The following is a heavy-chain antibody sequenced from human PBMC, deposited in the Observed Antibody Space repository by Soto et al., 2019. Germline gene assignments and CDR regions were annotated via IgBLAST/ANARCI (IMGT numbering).Heavy chain of an antibody. D-gene: IGHD6-13*01. CDR1: GFTFSRYA. Sequence: GGSLRLSCAASGFTFSRYAMTWVRQAPGKGLEWVSAISGSSGSTYFADSVKGRFSISRDNSKNTLFLQMNSLRAEDTAVYYCAKASSSSWGVFDYWGQGTLITVSS. J-gene: IGHJ4*02. V-gene: IGHV3-23*01. CDR2: ISGSSGST. CDR3: AKASSSSWGVFDY.